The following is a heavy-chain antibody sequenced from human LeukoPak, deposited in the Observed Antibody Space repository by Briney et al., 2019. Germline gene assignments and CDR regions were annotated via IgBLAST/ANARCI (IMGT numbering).Heavy chain of an antibody. CDR2: IHHGGST. J-gene: IGHJ6*03. CDR1: GGSISSSSYN. Sequence: SETLSLTCTVSGGSISSSSYNWGWIRQPPGKGLEWIGAIHHGGSTYYNPSLKSRVTISVDTSKNQFSLKLSSVTAADTAVYYCARAQQVLRGYSSGWYRLEDYYYYMDVWGKGTTVTVSS. V-gene: IGHV4-39*07. D-gene: IGHD6-19*01. CDR3: ARAQQVLRGYSSGWYRLEDYYYYMDV.